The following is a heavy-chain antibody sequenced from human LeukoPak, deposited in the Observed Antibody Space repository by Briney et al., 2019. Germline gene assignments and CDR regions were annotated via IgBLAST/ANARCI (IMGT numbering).Heavy chain of an antibody. D-gene: IGHD3-3*01. Sequence: GGSLRLSCAASGFTFSSYGMHWVRQAPGKGLEWVAFIRYDGSNKYYADSVKGRFTISRDNSKNTLYLQMNSLRAEDTAVYYCAKDGGPDGFWSGYPPHYYYYYMDVWGKGTTVTVSS. V-gene: IGHV3-30*02. CDR2: IRYDGSNK. J-gene: IGHJ6*03. CDR1: GFTFSSYG. CDR3: AKDGGPDGFWSGYPPHYYYYYMDV.